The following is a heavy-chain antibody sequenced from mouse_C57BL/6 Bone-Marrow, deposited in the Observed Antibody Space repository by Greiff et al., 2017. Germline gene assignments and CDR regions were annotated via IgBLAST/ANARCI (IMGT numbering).Heavy chain of an antibody. CDR3: ARGIDYDYGADY. V-gene: IGHV1-50*01. Sequence: VQLQQPGAELVKPGASVKLSCKASGYTFTSYWMQWVKQRPGQGLEWIGEIDPSDSYTNYNQKFKGKATLTVDTSSSTAYMQLSSLTSEDSAVYYCARGIDYDYGADYWGQGTTLTVSS. CDR1: GYTFTSYW. CDR2: IDPSDSYT. J-gene: IGHJ2*01. D-gene: IGHD2-4*01.